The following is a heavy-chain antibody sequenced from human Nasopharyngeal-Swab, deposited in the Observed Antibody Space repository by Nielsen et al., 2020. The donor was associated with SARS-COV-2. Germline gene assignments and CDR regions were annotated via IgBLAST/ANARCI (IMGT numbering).Heavy chain of an antibody. D-gene: IGHD4-11*01. V-gene: IGHV3-20*04. CDR1: GFTFDDHG. CDR2: ISWNGGST. CDR3: ARGTADYSNPSFDY. Sequence: GESLKISCAASGFTFDDHGMSWVRQAPGKGLEWVSGISWNGGSTGYADSVKGRFTISRDNAKNSLYLLVNSLRSEDTALYYCARGTADYSNPSFDYWGQGTLVTVPS. J-gene: IGHJ4*02.